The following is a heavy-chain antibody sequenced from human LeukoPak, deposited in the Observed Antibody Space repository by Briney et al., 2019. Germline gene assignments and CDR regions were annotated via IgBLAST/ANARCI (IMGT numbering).Heavy chain of an antibody. J-gene: IGHJ6*03. CDR2: IYHTGST. Sequence: PSETLSLPCTVSGGSINGYFWSWVRQPPGKGLEWVGNIYHTGSTKYNPSLNSRLTRASTTSDNHFSLMLTSVTAADTAVYYCARQDGATTPYYYYYSMDVWGKGTMITVSS. CDR1: GGSINGYF. CDR3: ARQDGATTPYYYYYSMDV. V-gene: IGHV4-59*08. D-gene: IGHD5-12*01.